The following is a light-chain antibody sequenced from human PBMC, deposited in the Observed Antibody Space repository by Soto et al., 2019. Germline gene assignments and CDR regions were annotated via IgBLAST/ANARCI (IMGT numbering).Light chain of an antibody. CDR2: GAS. CDR3: QQYNNGPGP. CDR1: QSVSSK. V-gene: IGKV3-15*01. Sequence: EIVLTQSPGTLSVSPGERATLSCRASQSVSSKLAWYQQKPGQAPRLLFYGASTGATGIPARFSGSGYETEFTLSISSLQSEDFAVYYCQQYNNGPGPFGQRPNLDIK. J-gene: IGKJ1*01.